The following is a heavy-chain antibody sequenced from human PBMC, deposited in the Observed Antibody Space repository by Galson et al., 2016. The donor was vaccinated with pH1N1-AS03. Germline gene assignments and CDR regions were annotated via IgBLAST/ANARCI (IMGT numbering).Heavy chain of an antibody. D-gene: IGHD6-13*01. V-gene: IGHV3-73*01. CDR2: IRAKAYNYAT. CDR3: TRHPRRAAGGLGGFDP. J-gene: IGHJ5*02. CDR1: GFNFSASA. Sequence: CAASGFNFSASAMHWVRQTSGKGLEWIGRIRAKAYNYATEYAAPVRGRFTISKDDSKNTAFLQMNSLKIEDTAVYYCTRHPRRAAGGLGGFDPWGQGTLVTVSS.